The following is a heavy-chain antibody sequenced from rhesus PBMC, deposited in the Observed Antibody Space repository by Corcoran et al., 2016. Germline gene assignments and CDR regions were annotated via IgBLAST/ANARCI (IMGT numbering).Heavy chain of an antibody. CDR1: GGSISSNY. J-gene: IGHJ4*01. Sequence: QLQLQESGPGLVKPSETLSLTCAVSGGSISSNYWSWIRQPPGKGLVWIGRISGSGGSTDYNPSLKSRVTMSTDTSKNQLSLKLSSVTAADTAVYYCARDPPYSNYFDYWGQGVLVTVSS. CDR2: ISGSGGST. V-gene: IGHV4-173*01. CDR3: ARDPPYSNYFDY. D-gene: IGHD4-23*01.